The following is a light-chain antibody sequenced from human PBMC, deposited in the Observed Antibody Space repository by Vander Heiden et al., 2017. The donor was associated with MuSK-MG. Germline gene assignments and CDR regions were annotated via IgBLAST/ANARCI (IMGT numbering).Light chain of an antibody. CDR2: AAS. CDR3: QQSDSTPQIT. CDR1: QSISSY. Sequence: DIQMTQSPSSLSASVGDRVTITCRASQSISSYLNWYQQKPGKAPKLLIYAASSLQSGVPSRFSGSGSGTDFTLTISSLQPEDFATYYCQQSDSTPQITFGQGTLLEIK. J-gene: IGKJ5*01. V-gene: IGKV1-39*01.